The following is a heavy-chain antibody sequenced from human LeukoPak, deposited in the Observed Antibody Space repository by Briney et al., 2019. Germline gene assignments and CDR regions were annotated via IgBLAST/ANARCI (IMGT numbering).Heavy chain of an antibody. J-gene: IGHJ6*03. V-gene: IGHV3-23*01. D-gene: IGHD5-12*01. CDR2: ISGSGGST. CDR3: AKEYSGYDKYYYYYYMDV. Sequence: RGSLRLSCAASGFTFSSYGMSWVRQAPGKGLEWVSAISGSGGSTYYADSVKGRFTISRDNSKNTLYLQMNSLRAEDTAVYYCAKEYSGYDKYYYYYYMDVWGKGTTVTISS. CDR1: GFTFSSYG.